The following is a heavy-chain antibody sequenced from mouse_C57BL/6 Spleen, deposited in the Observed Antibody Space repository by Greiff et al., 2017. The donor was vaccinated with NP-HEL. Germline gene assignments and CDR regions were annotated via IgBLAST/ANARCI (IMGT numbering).Heavy chain of an antibody. J-gene: IGHJ4*01. Sequence: EVQLQQSGPGLVKPSQSLSLTCSVTGYSITSGYYWNWIRQFPGNILEWMGYISYDGSNNYNPSLKNRISITRDTSTNQLFLKLNTETTEDTAAYYCARAQATLYAMDYWGQGTSVTVSS. CDR2: ISYDGSN. D-gene: IGHD3-2*02. CDR3: ARAQATLYAMDY. CDR1: GYSITSGYY. V-gene: IGHV3-6*01.